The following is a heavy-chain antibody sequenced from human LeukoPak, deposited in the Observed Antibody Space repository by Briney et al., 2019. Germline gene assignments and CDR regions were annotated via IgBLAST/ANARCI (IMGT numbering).Heavy chain of an antibody. V-gene: IGHV5-10-1*01. J-gene: IGHJ4*02. Sequence: GESLKISCKGSGYSFTSYWISWVRQMPGKGLEWMGRIDPSDSYTNYSPSFQGHVTISADKSISTAYLQWSSLKASDTAMYYCARAEADTAMVIDYWGQGTLVTVSS. CDR2: IDPSDSYT. D-gene: IGHD5-18*01. CDR1: GYSFTSYW. CDR3: ARAEADTAMVIDY.